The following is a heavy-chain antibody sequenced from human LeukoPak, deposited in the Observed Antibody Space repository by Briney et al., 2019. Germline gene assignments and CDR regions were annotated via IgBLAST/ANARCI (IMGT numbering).Heavy chain of an antibody. CDR2: ISHSGST. CDR3: ARRDSYIAAAMQFDP. D-gene: IGHD6-13*01. V-gene: IGHV4-38-2*01. Sequence: PSETLSLTCAVSGYSINSAYYWGWIRQPPGKGLEWIGTISHSGSTYYNPSLKSRVTISIDTSKNQFSLKLNSVTAADTAVYYCARRDSYIAAAMQFDPWRQGTLVTVSS. CDR1: GYSINSAYY. J-gene: IGHJ5*02.